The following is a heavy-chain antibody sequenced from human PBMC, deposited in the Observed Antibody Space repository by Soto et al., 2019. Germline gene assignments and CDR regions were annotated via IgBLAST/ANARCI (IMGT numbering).Heavy chain of an antibody. J-gene: IGHJ4*02. CDR2: IYYTGGSP. CDR1: GGSIRTYY. Sequence: ETLSLTCTVSGGSIRTYYWSWIRQPPGKGLEWIGYIYYTGGSPNYNPSLKSRVAISVDRSKNSLYLQLNSLRDEDTNVYYCARDSGYSYGPIDYWGQGTLVTVSS. D-gene: IGHD5-18*01. CDR3: ARDSGYSYGPIDY. V-gene: IGHV4-59*12.